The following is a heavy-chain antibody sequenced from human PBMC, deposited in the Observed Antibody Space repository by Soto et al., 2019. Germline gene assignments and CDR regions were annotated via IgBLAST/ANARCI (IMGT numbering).Heavy chain of an antibody. CDR1: GFTFSSYE. Sequence: EVQLVESGGGLVQPGGSLRLSCAASGFTFSSYEMNWVRQAPGKGLEWVSYITGSGNTIYYADSVKGRFTISRDNAKNSMYLQMNSLRAEYTAVYYCARGGSYVDYWGQGTRVTGSS. J-gene: IGHJ4*02. CDR3: ARGGSYVDY. D-gene: IGHD1-26*01. V-gene: IGHV3-48*03. CDR2: ITGSGNTI.